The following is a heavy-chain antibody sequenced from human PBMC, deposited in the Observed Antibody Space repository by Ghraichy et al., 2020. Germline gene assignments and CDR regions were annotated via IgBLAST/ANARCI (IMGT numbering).Heavy chain of an antibody. CDR2: ISWNSGSI. V-gene: IGHV3-9*01. CDR1: GFTFDDYA. Sequence: GGSLRLSCAASGFTFDDYAMHWVRQAPGKGLEWVSGISWNSGSIGYADSVKGRFTISRDNAKNSLYLQMNSLRAEDTALYYCAKDNLCDSSVILDYWGQGTLVIVSS. CDR3: AKDNLCDSSVILDY. D-gene: IGHD3-22*01. J-gene: IGHJ4*02.